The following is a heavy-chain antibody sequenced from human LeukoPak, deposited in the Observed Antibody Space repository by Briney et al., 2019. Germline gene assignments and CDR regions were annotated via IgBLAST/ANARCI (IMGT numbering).Heavy chain of an antibody. D-gene: IGHD6-13*01. CDR3: ARGGLSSSFDY. CDR2: ISRDGSST. J-gene: IGHJ4*02. Sequence: GGSLRLSCAASGFTFSSYWMHWVRQAPGKGLVWVSHISRDGSSTNYADSVKGRFTISRDNAKNTLYLQMNSLRAEDTAVYYCARGGLSSSFDYWGQGTLVTVSS. CDR1: GFTFSSYW. V-gene: IGHV3-74*01.